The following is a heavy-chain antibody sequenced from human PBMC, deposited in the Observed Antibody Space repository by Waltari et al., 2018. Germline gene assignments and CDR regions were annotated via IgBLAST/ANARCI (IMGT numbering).Heavy chain of an antibody. D-gene: IGHD6-13*01. CDR3: ARGIAAAEAPGGLNAFDI. CDR1: GGSISSSSYY. Sequence: QLQLQESGPGLVKPSETLSLTCTVSGGSISSSSYYWGWIRQPPGKGLEWIGSIYYSGSTYYNPSLKSRVTISVDTSKNQFSLKLSSVTAADTAVYYCARGIAAAEAPGGLNAFDIWGQGTMVIVSS. CDR2: IYYSGST. J-gene: IGHJ3*02. V-gene: IGHV4-39*07.